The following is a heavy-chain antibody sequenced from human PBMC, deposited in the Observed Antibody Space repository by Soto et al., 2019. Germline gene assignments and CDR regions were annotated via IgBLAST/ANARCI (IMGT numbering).Heavy chain of an antibody. J-gene: IGHJ4*02. V-gene: IGHV5-51*01. CDR2: IYPGDSDT. Sequence: GESLKISCKGSGYSFTNYWIGWVRQMPGKGLEWMGIIYPGDSDTRNSPSFQGQIIISADKSVNTAYLQWSSLEASDTAIYYCARHIPGGATGFYFDYWGQGTLVTVSS. D-gene: IGHD1-26*01. CDR1: GYSFTNYW. CDR3: ARHIPGGATGFYFDY.